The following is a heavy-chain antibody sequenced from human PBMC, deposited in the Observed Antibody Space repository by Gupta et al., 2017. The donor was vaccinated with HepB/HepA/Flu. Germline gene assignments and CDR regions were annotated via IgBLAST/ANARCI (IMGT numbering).Heavy chain of an antibody. J-gene: IGHJ6*02. Sequence: EVQLVESGGGLVQPGGSLRLSCAASGFTFNSDWMHWVRQAPGKGLVWVSRINSDGSDTSYADSVKGRFTISRDNAKNTLYLQMNSLRAEDTAVYHCARGPYYYTMDVWGQGTTVTVSS. CDR2: INSDGSDT. CDR3: ARGPYYYTMDV. CDR1: GFTFNSDW. V-gene: IGHV3-74*01.